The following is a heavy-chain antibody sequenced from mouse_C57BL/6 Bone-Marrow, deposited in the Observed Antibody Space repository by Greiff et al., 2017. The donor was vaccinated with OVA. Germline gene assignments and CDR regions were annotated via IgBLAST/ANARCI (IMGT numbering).Heavy chain of an antibody. J-gene: IGHJ2*01. V-gene: IGHV1-64*01. CDR3: ARLKWSNYFDY. D-gene: IGHD1-1*02. CDR1: GYTFTSYW. CDR2: IHPNSGST. Sequence: QVQLKQPGAELVKPGASVKLSCKASGYTFTSYWMHWVKQRPGQGLEWIGMIHPNSGSTNYNEKFKSKATLTVDKSSSTAYMQLSSLTSEDSAVYYCARLKWSNYFDYWGQGTTLTVSS.